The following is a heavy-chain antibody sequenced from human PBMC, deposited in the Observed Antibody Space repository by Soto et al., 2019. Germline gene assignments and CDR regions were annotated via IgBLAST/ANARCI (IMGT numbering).Heavy chain of an antibody. CDR2: IWYDGSNK. V-gene: IGHV3-33*01. CDR3: ARGRDGHFDY. Sequence: GSLRLSCSASGFTFSIYGMHLVRQAPGKGLEWVAVIWYDGSNKYYADSVKGRFTISRDNSKNTLYLQMNSLRAEDTAVYYCARGRDGHFDYWGQGTLVTVSS. CDR1: GFTFSIYG. J-gene: IGHJ4*02.